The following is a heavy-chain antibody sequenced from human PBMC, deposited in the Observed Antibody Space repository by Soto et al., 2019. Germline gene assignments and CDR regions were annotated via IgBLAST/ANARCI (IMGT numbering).Heavy chain of an antibody. CDR3: ATDRGNRVRPGPPQNYFDY. CDR1: GYTLTELS. V-gene: IGHV1-24*01. J-gene: IGHJ4*02. D-gene: IGHD2-15*01. CDR2: FDPEDGET. Sequence: GASVKVSCKVSGYTLTELSMHWVRQAPGKGLEWMGGFDPEDGETIYAQKFQGRVTMTEDTSTDTAYMELSSLRSEDTAVYYCATDRGNRVRPGPPQNYFDYWGQGTLVTVSS.